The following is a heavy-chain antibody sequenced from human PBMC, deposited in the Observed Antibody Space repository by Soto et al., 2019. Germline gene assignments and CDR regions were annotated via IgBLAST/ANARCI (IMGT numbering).Heavy chain of an antibody. CDR3: AKDGRGGYYYGMDV. V-gene: IGHV3-30*18. Sequence: GGSLRLSCAASGFTFSSYGMHWVRQAPGKGLEWVAVISYDGSNKYYADSVKGRFTISRDNSKNTLYLQMNSLRAEDTAVYYCAKDGRGGYYYGMDVWGQGTTVTVSS. J-gene: IGHJ6*02. CDR2: ISYDGSNK. D-gene: IGHD1-1*01. CDR1: GFTFSSYG.